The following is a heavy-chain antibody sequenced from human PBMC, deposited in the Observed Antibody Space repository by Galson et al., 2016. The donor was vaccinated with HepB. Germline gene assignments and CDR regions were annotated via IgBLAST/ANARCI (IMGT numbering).Heavy chain of an antibody. Sequence: SETLSLTCTVSGGSISGYYWNWIRQPPGKGLEWLGNIYYSGRTNYNPSLKSRVTMSVDTSKNQFSLKLSSVTAADTAVYYCARGGLYPYYFDYWGQGTLVTVSS. J-gene: IGHJ4*02. CDR2: IYYSGRT. V-gene: IGHV4-59*12. CDR1: GGSISGYY. CDR3: ARGGLYPYYFDY. D-gene: IGHD2-15*01.